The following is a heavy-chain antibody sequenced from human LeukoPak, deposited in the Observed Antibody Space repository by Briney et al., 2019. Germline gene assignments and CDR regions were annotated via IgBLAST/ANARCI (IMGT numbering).Heavy chain of an antibody. CDR2: ISGISGSTT. J-gene: IGHJ6*02. V-gene: IGHV3-23*01. D-gene: IGHD3-10*01. CDR3: AKNYASGRGVLYAMDV. Sequence: GGSLRLSCAASGFNFADHAMRWVRQAPGKGLEWVSAISGISGSTTIYADSVKGRFAVSRDNSRNTLFLQMNSLRAEDTAVYYCAKNYASGRGVLYAMDVWGQGTTVTVAS. CDR1: GFNFADHA.